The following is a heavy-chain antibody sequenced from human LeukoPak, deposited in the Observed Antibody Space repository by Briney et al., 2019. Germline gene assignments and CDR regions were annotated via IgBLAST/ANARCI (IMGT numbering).Heavy chain of an antibody. CDR3: ARRVSGGMDV. V-gene: IGHV5-51*01. CDR1: GYSFISYW. CDR2: ISPGDSDT. J-gene: IGHJ6*02. Sequence: GESLKISCKGSGYSFISYWIAWVRLMPGKGLAWMGIISPGDSDTRSSPSFQGQVSISVDKSINTAYLQWSSLKASDTAMYYCARRVSGGMDVWGQGTPVTVSS.